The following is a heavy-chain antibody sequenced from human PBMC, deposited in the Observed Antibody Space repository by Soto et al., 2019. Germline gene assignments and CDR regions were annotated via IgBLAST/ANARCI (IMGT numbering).Heavy chain of an antibody. D-gene: IGHD2-2*01. V-gene: IGHV3-30*18. Sequence: PGGSLRLSCAASGFTFNTFGMHWVRQAPGKGLEWVAVISYDGSDKYYSDSVRGRFTISRDNSMNTLYLQMNSLRTEDTAVYYCAKSPNFYCSSYHCYQYYFDYWTQGTLVTVSS. J-gene: IGHJ4*02. CDR3: AKSPNFYCSSYHCYQYYFDY. CDR2: ISYDGSDK. CDR1: GFTFNTFG.